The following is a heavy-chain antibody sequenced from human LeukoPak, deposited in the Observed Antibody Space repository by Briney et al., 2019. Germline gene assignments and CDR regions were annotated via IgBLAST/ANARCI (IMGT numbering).Heavy chain of an antibody. D-gene: IGHD3-10*01. V-gene: IGHV4-39*01. CDR2: VHFSGSL. CDR1: GGSISSPSYF. Sequence: PSETLSLTCSVSGGSISSPSYFWGWIRQPPGKGLEWIASVHFSGSLYLNPSLKSRVTISIDTAKNQFSLELSSVTAADTAVYFCARQLYISGSYYAPMDVWGKGTTVTIFS. CDR3: ARQLYISGSYYAPMDV. J-gene: IGHJ6*03.